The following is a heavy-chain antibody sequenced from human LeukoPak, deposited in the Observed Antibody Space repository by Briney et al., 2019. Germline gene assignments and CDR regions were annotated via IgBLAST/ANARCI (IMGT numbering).Heavy chain of an antibody. V-gene: IGHV1-69*13. CDR2: IIPIFGTA. J-gene: IGHJ4*02. D-gene: IGHD5-12*01. CDR3: ARSIVATVEMFDY. Sequence: SVKVSCKASGGTFSSYAISWVRQAPGQGLEWMGGIIPIFGTANYARKFQGRVTITADESTSTAYMELSSLRSEDAAVYYCARSIVATVEMFDYWGQGTLVTVSS. CDR1: GGTFSSYA.